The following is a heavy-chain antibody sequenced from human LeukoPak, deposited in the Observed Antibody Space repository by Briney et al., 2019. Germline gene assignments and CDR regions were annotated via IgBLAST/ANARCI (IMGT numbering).Heavy chain of an antibody. D-gene: IGHD3-10*01. CDR2: INHSGST. V-gene: IGHV4-34*01. CDR3: ARGGVYGYMDV. Sequence: SETLSLTCAVYGGSFSGYYWSWIRQPPGKGLEWIGEINHSGSTNYNPSLKSRVTISVDTSKNQFSLKLSSVTAADTAVYYCARGGVYGYMDVWGKGTTVTVSS. J-gene: IGHJ6*03. CDR1: GGSFSGYY.